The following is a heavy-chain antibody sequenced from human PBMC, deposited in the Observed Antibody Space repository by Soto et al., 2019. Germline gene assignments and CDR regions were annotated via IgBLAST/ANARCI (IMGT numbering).Heavy chain of an antibody. D-gene: IGHD3-3*01. CDR1: GFTFSSYA. V-gene: IGHV3-30-3*01. CDR3: ARGGVYYDFWSYGMDV. CDR2: ISYDGSNK. Sequence: GGSLRLSCAASGFTFSSYAMHWVRQAPGKGLEWVAVISYDGSNKYYADSVKGRFTISRDNSKDTLYLQMNSLRAEDTAVYYCARGGVYYDFWSYGMDVWGQGTTVTVSS. J-gene: IGHJ6*02.